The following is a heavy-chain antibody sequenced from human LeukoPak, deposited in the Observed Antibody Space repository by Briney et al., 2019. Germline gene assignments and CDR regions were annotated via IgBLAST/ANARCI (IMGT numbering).Heavy chain of an antibody. J-gene: IGHJ5*02. D-gene: IGHD3-3*01. Sequence: GSLRLSCAASGFTFSDYYMSWIRQAPGKGLEWVSYISSSGSTIYYADSVKGRFTISRDNAKNSLYLQMNSLRAEDTAVYYCARAGNPNFWSGYYGFDPWGQGTLVTVSS. CDR1: GFTFSDYY. V-gene: IGHV3-11*04. CDR2: ISSSGSTI. CDR3: ARAGNPNFWSGYYGFDP.